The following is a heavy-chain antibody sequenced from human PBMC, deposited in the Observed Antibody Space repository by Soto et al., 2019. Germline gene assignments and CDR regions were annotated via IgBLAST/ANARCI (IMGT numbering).Heavy chain of an antibody. V-gene: IGHV4-59*08. Sequence: QVQLQESGPGLVKPSETLSLICTVSGGSISPYYWSWIRQPPGKGLEWIGYIYYSGSTNYNPSLRSRVTISVDTSKNQFSLRLSSVTAADTAVYYCARLCRRTVASHFDYWGQGTLITVSS. CDR2: IYYSGST. CDR3: ARLCRRTVASHFDY. J-gene: IGHJ4*02. CDR1: GGSISPYY. D-gene: IGHD2-21*01.